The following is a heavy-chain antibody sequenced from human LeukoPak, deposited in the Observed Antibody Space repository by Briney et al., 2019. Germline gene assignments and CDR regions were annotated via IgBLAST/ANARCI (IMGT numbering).Heavy chain of an antibody. CDR1: GGSFSSSSYY. CDR2: IYYSGST. Sequence: SETLSLTCTVSGGSFSSSSYYWSWIRQPPGKGLEWIGYIYYSGSTNYNPSLKSRVTISVDTSKNQFSLKLSSVTAADTAVYYCARVGFWYSSSGGFDYWGQGTLVTVSS. J-gene: IGHJ4*02. CDR3: ARVGFWYSSSGGFDY. D-gene: IGHD6-6*01. V-gene: IGHV4-61*01.